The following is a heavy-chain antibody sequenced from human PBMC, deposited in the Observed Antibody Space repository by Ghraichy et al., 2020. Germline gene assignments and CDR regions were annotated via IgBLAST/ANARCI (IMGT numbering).Heavy chain of an antibody. CDR1: GYTFTSYG. CDR2: IIAYNGNT. CDR3: ARDYVWGSYVY. J-gene: IGHJ4*02. Sequence: ASVKVSCKASGYTFTSYGISWVRQALGQGLEWMGCIIAYNGNTNYAQKLQGRVTMTTETSTSTAYMELRSLRSDDTAVYYRARDYVWGSYVYWGEGTLVTVSS. D-gene: IGHD3-16*01. V-gene: IGHV1-18*01.